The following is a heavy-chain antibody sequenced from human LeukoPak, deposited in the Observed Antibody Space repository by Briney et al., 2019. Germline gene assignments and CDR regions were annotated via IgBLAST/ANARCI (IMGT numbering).Heavy chain of an antibody. V-gene: IGHV4-4*02. D-gene: IGHD3-22*01. CDR3: AGLVGRYSSGLYYYYFDY. CDR1: GDSINSLDL. Sequence: SETLSLTYTVSGDSINSLDLWSWVRQTPGKGLEWIGEMYLSGTTHSNPSVKSRVTISIDKSKNQFFLNLSSVTAADTAVYYCAGLVGRYSSGLYYYYFDYWGQGTLVTVSS. J-gene: IGHJ4*02. CDR2: MYLSGTT.